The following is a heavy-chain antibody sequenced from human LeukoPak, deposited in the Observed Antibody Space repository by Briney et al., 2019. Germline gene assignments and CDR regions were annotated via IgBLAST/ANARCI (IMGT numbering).Heavy chain of an antibody. CDR1: GVTLSPYG. D-gene: IGHD1-26*01. CDR3: ARRLEYSGSKGVFDY. J-gene: IGHJ4*02. CDR2: IYSGGST. V-gene: IGHV3-66*01. Sequence: PGMSLRLSCAASGVTLSPYGMHWVRQAPGKGLEWVPVIYSGGSTYYADSVKGRFTISRDKSKNTLYLQMNSLRAEDTAVYYCARRLEYSGSKGVFDYWGQGTLVTVSS.